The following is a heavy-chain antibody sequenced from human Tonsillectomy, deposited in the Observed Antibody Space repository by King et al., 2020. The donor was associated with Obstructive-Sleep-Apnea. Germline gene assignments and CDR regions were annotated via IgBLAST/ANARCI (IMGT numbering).Heavy chain of an antibody. CDR2: IKEDGSEK. CDR1: GFTFSATW. Sequence: VQLVESGGGLVQPGGSLRLSCVASGFTFSATWMTWLLQAPGKGLEWVTIIKEDGSEKFYAGFVTGRFTISRDNAKNSLYLQMNSLRAEDTAIYYCATQAYGRFDIWGQGTMVTVSS. V-gene: IGHV3-7*03. J-gene: IGHJ3*02. CDR3: ATQAYGRFDI. D-gene: IGHD3-10*01.